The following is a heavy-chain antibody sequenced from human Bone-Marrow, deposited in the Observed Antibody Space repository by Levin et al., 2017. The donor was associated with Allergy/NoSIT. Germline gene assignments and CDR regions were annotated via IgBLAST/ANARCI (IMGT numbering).Heavy chain of an antibody. CDR3: ARVASGYEPFDC. D-gene: IGHD5-12*01. CDR2: VYYRGNT. Sequence: SETLSLTCTVSGGSISRDYWSWIRQPPGKGLEWIGYVYYRGNTNYNPSLNSRVTIPVGTSKNQFSLKLSSVTAADTAVYYCARVASGYEPFDCWGQGTLVTVSS. J-gene: IGHJ4*02. V-gene: IGHV4-59*01. CDR1: GGSISRDY.